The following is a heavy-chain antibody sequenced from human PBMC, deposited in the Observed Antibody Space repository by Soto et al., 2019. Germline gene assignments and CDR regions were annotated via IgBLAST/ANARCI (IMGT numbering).Heavy chain of an antibody. CDR1: GYTFTSFY. J-gene: IGHJ4*02. CDR3: ARVDYYDSSGSPFDY. CDR2: INPSGGST. V-gene: IGHV1-46*01. D-gene: IGHD3-22*01. Sequence: GASVKVSCKASGYTFTSFYMHWVRQAPGQGLEWMGIINPSGGSTSYAQKFQGRVTMTRDTSTSTVYMELSSLRSEDTAVYYCARVDYYDSSGSPFDYWGQGTLVTVSS.